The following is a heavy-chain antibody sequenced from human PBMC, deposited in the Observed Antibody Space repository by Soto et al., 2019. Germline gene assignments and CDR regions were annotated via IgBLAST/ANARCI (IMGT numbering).Heavy chain of an antibody. Sequence: ASVKVSCKASGYTFTSYDINWVRQATGQGLEWMGWMNPNSGNTGYAQKFQGRVTITADESTSTAYMELSSLRSEDTAVYYCARDSYGPSPVGYYWGQGTLVTVSS. V-gene: IGHV1-8*01. CDR1: GYTFTSYD. CDR3: ARDSYGPSPVGYY. J-gene: IGHJ4*02. CDR2: MNPNSGNT. D-gene: IGHD3-10*01.